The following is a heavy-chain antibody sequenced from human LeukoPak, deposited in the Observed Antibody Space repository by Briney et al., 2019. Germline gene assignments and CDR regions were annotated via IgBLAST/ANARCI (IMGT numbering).Heavy chain of an antibody. J-gene: IGHJ4*02. CDR3: ALILGVVVPDF. D-gene: IGHD3-3*01. CDR1: GFTFSDNS. V-gene: IGHV3-48*01. CDR2: ISSSGSTL. Sequence: GGSLRLSCAASGFTFSDNSLNWVRQAPGKGLEWVSYISSSGSTLYYADSVKGRFTISRDNAKSSLYLQMDSLRAEDTAVYYCALILGVVVPDFWGQGTLVTVSS.